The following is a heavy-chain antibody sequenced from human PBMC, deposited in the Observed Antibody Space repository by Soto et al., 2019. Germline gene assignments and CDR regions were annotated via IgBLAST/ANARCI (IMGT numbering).Heavy chain of an antibody. CDR3: ARFLAGIGQKWFDP. CDR2: VDSSGAYT. V-gene: IGHV3-64*07. Sequence: EVQLMESGGNLVQPGGSLRLSCAGSGFNFGGFGMYWFRQAPGKGLEFVSAVDSSGAYTYYDDSVKGRFTISRDNYKNTVYLQMGSLRTEDMAVYYCARFLAGIGQKWFDPWGQGTLVTVAS. D-gene: IGHD2-15*01. J-gene: IGHJ5*02. CDR1: GFNFGGFG.